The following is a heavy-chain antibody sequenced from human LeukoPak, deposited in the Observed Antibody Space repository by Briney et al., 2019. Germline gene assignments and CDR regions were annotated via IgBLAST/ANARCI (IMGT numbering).Heavy chain of an antibody. Sequence: GGSLRLSCAASGFTVSSNYMSWVRQAPGKGLEWVSVIYSGGSTYYADSVKGRFTISRDNSKNTLYLQMNSLRAEDTAVYYCAKTYSSRWYFDYWGQGTLVTVSS. J-gene: IGHJ4*02. V-gene: IGHV3-66*02. CDR2: IYSGGST. D-gene: IGHD6-13*01. CDR1: GFTVSSNY. CDR3: AKTYSSRWYFDY.